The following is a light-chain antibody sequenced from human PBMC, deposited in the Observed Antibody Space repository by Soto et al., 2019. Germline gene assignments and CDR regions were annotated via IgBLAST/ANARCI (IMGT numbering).Light chain of an antibody. J-gene: IGLJ2*01. V-gene: IGLV2-23*01. CDR3: CSYAGSSTVV. CDR2: EGS. CDR1: SSDVGSYNL. Sequence: QSVLTQPAPVSGSSGQSITISCTGTSSDVGSYNLVSWYQQHPGKAPKLMIYEGSKRPSGVSNRFSGSKSGNTASLTISGLQAEDEADYYCCSYAGSSTVVFGGGTKLTVL.